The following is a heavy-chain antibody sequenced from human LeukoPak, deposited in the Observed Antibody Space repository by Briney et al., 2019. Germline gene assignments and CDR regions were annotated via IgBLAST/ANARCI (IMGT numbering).Heavy chain of an antibody. CDR2: IDPHNGAT. CDR1: GYSFTGYY. CDR3: AREKSSGLRRYFDL. J-gene: IGHJ4*02. Sequence: ASVKVSCKASGYSFTGYYMHWVRQAPGQGLEWMGWIDPHNGATHYAQKFQGRVTMSRDTSSSTDYMEVSRLRPDDTALYYCAREKSSGLRRYFDLWGQGTLVTVSS. V-gene: IGHV1-2*02. D-gene: IGHD3-22*01.